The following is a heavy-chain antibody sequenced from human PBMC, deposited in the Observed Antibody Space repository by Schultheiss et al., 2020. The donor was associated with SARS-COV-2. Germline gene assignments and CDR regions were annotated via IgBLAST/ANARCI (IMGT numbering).Heavy chain of an antibody. CDR2: LYSRGTT. Sequence: SETLSLTCTVSGGSISSSSSYWGWIRQPPGKGLEWIGSLYSRGTTYYNPSLKSRVTISVDTSKNQFSLKVTSVTAAGTAVYYYARLLHFYETIDYWGQGTRVTVSS. CDR1: GGSISSSSSY. D-gene: IGHD2/OR15-2a*01. V-gene: IGHV4-39*01. CDR3: ARLLHFYETIDY. J-gene: IGHJ4*02.